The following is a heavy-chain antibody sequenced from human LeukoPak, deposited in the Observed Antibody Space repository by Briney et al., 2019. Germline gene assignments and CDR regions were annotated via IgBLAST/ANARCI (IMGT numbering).Heavy chain of an antibody. CDR2: IYYSGAT. V-gene: IGHV4-59*13. CDR3: ARAQYSGSCFDY. Sequence: PSETLSLTCTVSVGSISGYFWSWVRQAPGTGLDWIGHIYYSGATNYNPSLRSRVIISVDTSKNQFSLKLRSVTAADTAVYYCARAQYSGSCFDYWGQGTLVTVSS. J-gene: IGHJ4*03. D-gene: IGHD1-26*01. CDR1: VGSISGYF.